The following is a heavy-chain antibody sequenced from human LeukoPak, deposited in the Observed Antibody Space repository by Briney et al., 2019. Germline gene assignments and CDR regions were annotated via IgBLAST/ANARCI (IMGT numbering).Heavy chain of an antibody. CDR2: IIPIFGTA. J-gene: IGHJ4*02. Sequence: GASVKVSCKASGGTFISYAISWVRQAPGQGLEWMGRIIPIFGTANYAQKFQGRVTITTDESTSTAYMELSSLRSEYTAVYYCANSHYGDYELGWGQGTLVTVSS. CDR1: GGTFISYA. D-gene: IGHD4-17*01. CDR3: ANSHYGDYELG. V-gene: IGHV1-69*05.